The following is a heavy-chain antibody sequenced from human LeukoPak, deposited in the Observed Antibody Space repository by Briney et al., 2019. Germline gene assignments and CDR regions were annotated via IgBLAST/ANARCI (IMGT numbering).Heavy chain of an antibody. CDR1: GYTFTGYY. D-gene: IGHD1-26*01. J-gene: IGHJ5*02. CDR3: ARVMVATGLWLHP. V-gene: IGHV1-2*02. CDR2: INPNSGGT. Sequence: ASVKLSCTASGYTFTGYYMHWVRQAPGQGLEWMGYINPNSGGTNYADKFQGRVTMTRDTSMSTPYLELSRLRSEDTAVYYCARVMVATGLWLHPWGQGTLVTVSS.